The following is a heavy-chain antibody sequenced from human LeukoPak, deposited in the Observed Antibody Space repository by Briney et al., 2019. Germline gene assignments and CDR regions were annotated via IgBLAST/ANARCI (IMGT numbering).Heavy chain of an antibody. D-gene: IGHD1-26*01. CDR2: IIPIFGTA. V-gene: IGHV1-69*13. Sequence: SVKVSCKASGGTFSSYAISWVRQAPGQGLEWMGGIIPIFGTANYAQKFQGRVTITANESTSTAYMELSSLRSEDTAVYYCAREGSASSSVSIDYWGQGTLITVSS. CDR3: AREGSASSSVSIDY. CDR1: GGTFSSYA. J-gene: IGHJ4*02.